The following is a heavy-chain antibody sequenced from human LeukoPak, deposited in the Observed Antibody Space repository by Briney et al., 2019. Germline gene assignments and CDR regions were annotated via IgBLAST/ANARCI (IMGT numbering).Heavy chain of an antibody. J-gene: IGHJ4*02. D-gene: IGHD3-10*01. V-gene: IGHV3-30*04. Sequence: PGGSLRLSCAASGFTFSSYAMHWVRQAPGKGLEWVAVISYDGSNKYYADSVKGRFTISRDNSKNTLYLQMNSLRAEDTAVYYCAKEGEGVISYWGQGTLVTVSS. CDR2: ISYDGSNK. CDR1: GFTFSSYA. CDR3: AKEGEGVISY.